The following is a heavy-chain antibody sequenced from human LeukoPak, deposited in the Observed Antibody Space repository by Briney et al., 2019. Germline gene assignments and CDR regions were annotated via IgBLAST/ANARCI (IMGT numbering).Heavy chain of an antibody. J-gene: IGHJ3*02. D-gene: IGHD2-15*01. V-gene: IGHV3-33*01. Sequence: PGGSLRLSCAASGFTFSSYAMYWVRQAPGKGLEWVTIIWYDGSNKNYADSVKGRFTISRDNSKNTLYLQMNSLRADDTAVYYCARGAYCSGGRCPGAFDIWGQGTMVTVSS. CDR2: IWYDGSNK. CDR1: GFTFSSYA. CDR3: ARGAYCSGGRCPGAFDI.